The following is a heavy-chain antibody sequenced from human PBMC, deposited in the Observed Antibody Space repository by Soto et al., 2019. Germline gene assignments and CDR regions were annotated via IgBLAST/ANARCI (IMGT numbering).Heavy chain of an antibody. Sequence: QVRLVESGGRVVQPGRSLRLSCAATGFFISYSMHWVRQGPGKRLEWVALISHDGGTRYYADSVKGRFIISRDNSKNMLFLEMNSLRPEDTGVYYCTRDLYSGSHPPDFDSWGQGTLVIVSS. CDR3: TRDLYSGSHPPDFDS. V-gene: IGHV3-30-3*01. CDR1: GFFISYS. J-gene: IGHJ4*02. D-gene: IGHD1-26*01. CDR2: ISHDGGTR.